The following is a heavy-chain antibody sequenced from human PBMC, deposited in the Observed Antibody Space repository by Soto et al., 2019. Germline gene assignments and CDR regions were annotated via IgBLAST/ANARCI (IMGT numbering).Heavy chain of an antibody. D-gene: IGHD3-16*01. Sequence: GGSLRLSCAASGFTFSSYAMSWVRQAPGKGLEWVSAISGSGGSRYYADSVKGRFTISRDNSKNTLYLQMNSLRAEDTAVYYCAKVVPPSKKGGLDYWGQGTLVTVSS. J-gene: IGHJ4*02. CDR1: GFTFSSYA. V-gene: IGHV3-23*01. CDR2: ISGSGGSR. CDR3: AKVVPPSKKGGLDY.